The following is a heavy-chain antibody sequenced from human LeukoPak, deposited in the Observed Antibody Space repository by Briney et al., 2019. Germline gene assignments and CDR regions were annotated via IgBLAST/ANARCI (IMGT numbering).Heavy chain of an antibody. D-gene: IGHD2-8*01. Sequence: SETLSLTCAVYGGSFSGYYWSWIRQPPGKGLEWIGEINHSGSTNYNPSLKSRVTISVDTSKNQFSLKLSSVTAADTAVYCCARIGYCTNGVCFDYWGQGTLVTVSS. J-gene: IGHJ4*02. CDR1: GGSFSGYY. V-gene: IGHV4-34*01. CDR3: ARIGYCTNGVCFDY. CDR2: INHSGST.